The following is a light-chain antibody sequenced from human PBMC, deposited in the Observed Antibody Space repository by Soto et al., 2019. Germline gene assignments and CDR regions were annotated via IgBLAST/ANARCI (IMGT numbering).Light chain of an antibody. V-gene: IGKV1-39*01. CDR2: AAS. CDR3: QQDYSTLAT. J-gene: IGKJ5*01. Sequence: DIQMSQSPSSLSASVGDRVTITCRAAESISRHLSWYQQKPGRAPDLLIYAASTLQNGVPSRFTGSGSGTEFTLTFTGLQLEDFATYYCQQDYSTLATFGQGTRLESK. CDR1: ESISRH.